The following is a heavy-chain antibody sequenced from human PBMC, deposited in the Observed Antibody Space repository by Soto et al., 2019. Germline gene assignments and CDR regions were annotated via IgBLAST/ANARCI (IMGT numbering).Heavy chain of an antibody. CDR1: DVSISSHGYC. D-gene: IGHD6-13*01. V-gene: IGHV4-39*01. CDR3: ARHPTAAGRQRAFDY. Sequence: LETLSLTCTVSDVSISSHGYCWRWISQSPDKGLEWIGHIYDGGTPYSSPSLKSRVTLSLDTSTNPFSLTLSSVTAADTAIYYCARHPTAAGRQRAFDYWGKGPLVTVSS. CDR2: IYDGGTP. J-gene: IGHJ4*02.